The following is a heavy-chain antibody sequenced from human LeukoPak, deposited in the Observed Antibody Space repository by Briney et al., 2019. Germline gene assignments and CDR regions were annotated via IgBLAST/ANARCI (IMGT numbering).Heavy chain of an antibody. CDR3: AKSSSWHSGSYYFDY. CDR2: VGNDEKTK. J-gene: IGHJ4*02. CDR1: GFTFTDHS. D-gene: IGHD1-26*01. Sequence: PGRSLRLSCLASGFTFTDHSMHWVRQAPGKGLEWLAVVGNDEKTKFHADSLKGRFTISRDNSKNTLYLQMNSLRAEDTAVYYCAKSSSWHSGSYYFDYWGQGTLVTVSS. V-gene: IGHV3-30-3*02.